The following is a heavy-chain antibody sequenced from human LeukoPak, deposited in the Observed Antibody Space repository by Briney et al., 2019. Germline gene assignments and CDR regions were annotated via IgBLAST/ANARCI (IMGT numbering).Heavy chain of an antibody. V-gene: IGHV3-48*04. J-gene: IGHJ4*02. Sequence: GGSLRLSCAASGFTFSSYSMNWVRQAPGKGLEWVSYISSSSSTIYYADSVKGRFTISRDNAKNSLYLQMNSLRAEDTAVYYCAREIYTVTTPRLDYWGQGTLVTVSS. D-gene: IGHD4-17*01. CDR3: AREIYTVTTPRLDY. CDR2: ISSSSSTI. CDR1: GFTFSSYS.